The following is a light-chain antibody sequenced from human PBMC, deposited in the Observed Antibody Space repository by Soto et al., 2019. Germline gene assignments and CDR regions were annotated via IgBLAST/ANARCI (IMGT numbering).Light chain of an antibody. CDR2: AAS. CDR1: QSISSY. CDR3: QQSYSTPYT. Sequence: DIQMTQSPSSLSASVGDRVTITCRASQSISSYLNRYQQKPGKAPKLLLYAASSLQSGLPSRFSGSGSGTEFTLTISSLQPEDFATYYCQQSYSTPYTFGQGTKLEIK. J-gene: IGKJ2*01. V-gene: IGKV1-39*01.